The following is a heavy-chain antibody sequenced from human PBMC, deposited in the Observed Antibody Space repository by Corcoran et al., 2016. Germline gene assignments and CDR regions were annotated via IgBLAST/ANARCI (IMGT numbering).Heavy chain of an antibody. J-gene: IGHJ4*02. CDR1: GFTFSSYW. Sequence: EVQLVESGGGLVQPGGSLRLSCAASGFTFSSYWMSWVRQAPGKGLEWVANIKQDGSEKYFAESVEGRFTISRDNAKNSVYLQMNSRRVEETSIYYCAGEYDSSGYWADYWGQGTLVTVSS. CDR3: AGEYDSSGYWADY. D-gene: IGHD3-22*01. CDR2: IKQDGSEK. V-gene: IGHV3-7*01.